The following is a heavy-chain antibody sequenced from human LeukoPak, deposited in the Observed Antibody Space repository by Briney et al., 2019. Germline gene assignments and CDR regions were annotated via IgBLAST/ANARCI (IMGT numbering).Heavy chain of an antibody. V-gene: IGHV1-2*02. CDR1: GYKFTDYY. CDR3: ARDVRHAFDI. J-gene: IGHJ3*02. CDR2: INPNTGDT. Sequence: ASVKVSCKASGYKFTDYYLHWVRQAPGQGLEWMGWINPNTGDTNSAQDFQGRVTMTRDTSISTAYMELSSLRSEDTALYSCARDVRHAFDIWGQGTMVVVSS.